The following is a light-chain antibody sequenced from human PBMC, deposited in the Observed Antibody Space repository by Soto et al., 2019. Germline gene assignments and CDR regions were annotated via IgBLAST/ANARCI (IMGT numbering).Light chain of an antibody. CDR1: QTVRNNY. CDR3: QQFSSYPLT. Sequence: EFVLAQSPGALSLSPGERAALSCGGSQTVRNNYLAWYQQKPCQAPRLLIYDASTRATGIPDRFSGGGSGTDFTLAISRLEPEDSAVYYCQQFSSYPLTFGGGTKVDIK. CDR2: DAS. V-gene: IGKV3-20*01. J-gene: IGKJ4*01.